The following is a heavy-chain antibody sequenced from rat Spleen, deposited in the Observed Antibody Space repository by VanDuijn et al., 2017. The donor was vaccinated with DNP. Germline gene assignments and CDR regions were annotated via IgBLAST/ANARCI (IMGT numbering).Heavy chain of an antibody. CDR3: AARAPGDYFYGGYFDY. Sequence: EVQLVESGGGLVQPGRSMKLSCVASGFTFRDYGMAWVLQAPTKGLEWIASITSGSGTTSYPDSVKGRFTISRDNAKNTLYVQMDSLRSEDTATYYCAARAPGDYFYGGYFDYWGQGVMVTVSS. CDR2: ITSGSGTT. D-gene: IGHD1-6*01. V-gene: IGHV5S13*01. CDR1: GFTFRDYG. J-gene: IGHJ2*01.